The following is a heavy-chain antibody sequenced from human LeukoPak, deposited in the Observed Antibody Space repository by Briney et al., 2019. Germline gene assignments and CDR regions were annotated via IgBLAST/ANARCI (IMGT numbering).Heavy chain of an antibody. CDR3: VKESAADATFHFDY. Sequence: GRSLRLSCAASGFTLNIFGMHWVRQVPGNGLEWLAALWADGKTAHYADSVKGRFTISRDSSENTLYLQMNSLRSEDTAVYYCVKESAADATFHFDYWGQGTQVTVSS. CDR2: LWADGKTA. V-gene: IGHV3-33*06. CDR1: GFTLNIFG. D-gene: IGHD6-13*01. J-gene: IGHJ4*02.